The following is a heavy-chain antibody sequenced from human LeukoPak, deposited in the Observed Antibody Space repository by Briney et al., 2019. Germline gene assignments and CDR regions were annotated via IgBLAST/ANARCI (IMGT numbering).Heavy chain of an antibody. Sequence: SETLSLTCTVSGGSISSYYWSWIRQPPGKGPEWIGYIYYSGSTNYNPSLKSRVTISVDTSKNQFSLKLSSVTAADTAVYYCARAGVAVAGISFDYWGQGTLVTVSS. CDR1: GGSISSYY. CDR2: IYYSGST. D-gene: IGHD6-19*01. J-gene: IGHJ4*02. V-gene: IGHV4-59*01. CDR3: ARAGVAVAGISFDY.